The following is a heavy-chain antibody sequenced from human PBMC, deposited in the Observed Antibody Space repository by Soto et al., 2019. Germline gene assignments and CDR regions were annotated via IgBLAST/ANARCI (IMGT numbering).Heavy chain of an antibody. Sequence: SETLSLTCAVYGGSFSDYFWSWLRQPPGKGLEWIGEINHSGSTTCNPALKSRVTISRDTSKNHFSLHLRSVTAADTAVYYCASSIVRWFDPWGQGTLVTVSS. J-gene: IGHJ5*02. D-gene: IGHD2-15*01. V-gene: IGHV4-34*01. CDR2: INHSGST. CDR3: ASSIVRWFDP. CDR1: GGSFSDYF.